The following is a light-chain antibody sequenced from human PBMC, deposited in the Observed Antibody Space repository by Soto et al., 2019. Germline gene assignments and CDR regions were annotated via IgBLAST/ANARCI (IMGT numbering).Light chain of an antibody. Sequence: DIQMTQSPSSVSASVGARVTITCRASQGVSTWLAWYQQKPGKAPNLLIYTASSLQSGVPSRFSGSGSGTDLTLTIISLQPEDFATYYCHQTTAFPLTFGGGTKVEI. V-gene: IGKV1D-12*01. J-gene: IGKJ4*02. CDR2: TAS. CDR1: QGVSTW. CDR3: HQTTAFPLT.